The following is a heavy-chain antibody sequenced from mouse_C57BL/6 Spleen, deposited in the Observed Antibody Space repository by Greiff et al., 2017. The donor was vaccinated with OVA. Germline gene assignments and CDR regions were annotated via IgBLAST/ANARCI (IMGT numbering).Heavy chain of an antibody. J-gene: IGHJ1*03. CDR3: ARGYYGSSDWYFDV. V-gene: IGHV1-22*01. CDR2: INPNNGGT. Sequence: EVQLQQSGPELVKPGASVKMSCKASGYTFTDYNMHWVKQSHGKSLEWIGYINPNNGGTSYNQKFKGKATLTVNKSSSTADMELRSLTSEDSAVYYCARGYYGSSDWYFDVWGTGTTVTVSS. D-gene: IGHD1-1*01. CDR1: GYTFTDYN.